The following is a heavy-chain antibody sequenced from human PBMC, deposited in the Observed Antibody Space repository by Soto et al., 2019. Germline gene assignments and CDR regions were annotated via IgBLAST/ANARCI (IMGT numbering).Heavy chain of an antibody. CDR3: ARGISALEFDY. CDR2: IYYTGAT. V-gene: IGHV4-59*08. Sequence: SETLSLTCTVSGGSISGFYWSWIRQPPGKGLEWIGFIYYTGATSYNPSLKSRVTMSIDTSRNQFSLEMMSVTAADTAVFYCARGISALEFDYWGQGALVTVSS. D-gene: IGHD1-1*01. CDR1: GGSISGFY. J-gene: IGHJ4*02.